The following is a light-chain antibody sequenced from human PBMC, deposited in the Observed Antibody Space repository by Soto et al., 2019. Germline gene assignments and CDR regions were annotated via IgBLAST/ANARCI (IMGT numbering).Light chain of an antibody. J-gene: IGKJ5*01. V-gene: IGKV3-15*01. CDR3: QQYYTWPPIT. CDR2: GAS. Sequence: EIGLTQSPATLTFLPGETATLSCRVSQSVSSNLAWYQQKPGQAPRLLIYGASTRATGIPARFSGTGSGTEFTLTISSLQSEDFAVYYCQQYYTWPPITFGQGTRLEIK. CDR1: QSVSSN.